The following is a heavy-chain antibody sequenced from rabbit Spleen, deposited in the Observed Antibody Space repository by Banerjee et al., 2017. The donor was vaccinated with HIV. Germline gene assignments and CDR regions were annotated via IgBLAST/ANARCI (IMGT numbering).Heavy chain of an antibody. CDR1: GVSLNDKD. CDR2: IDPVFGIT. Sequence: EQLEESGGGLVKPEGSLTLTCKASGVSLNDKDVMCWVRQAPGKGLEWIGYIDPVFGITYYANWVNGRFSISRENAQNTVFLQMTSLTAADTATYFCARSYLNDDWGLLIRLDLWGPGTLVTVS. D-gene: IGHD2-1*01. V-gene: IGHV1S47*01. J-gene: IGHJ3*01. CDR3: ARSYLNDDWGLLIRLDL.